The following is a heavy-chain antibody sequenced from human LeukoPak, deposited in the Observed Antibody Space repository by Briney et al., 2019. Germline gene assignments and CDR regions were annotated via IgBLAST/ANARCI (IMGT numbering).Heavy chain of an antibody. CDR2: VQTSGST. Sequence: SETLSLTCTVSGGSISNYYWSWIRQPAGRGLEWIGRVQTSGSTKYNPSLKSRVTMSVDTSKNQFSLKLSSVTAADTAVYYCARDVGSPDAFDIWGQGTMVIVSS. D-gene: IGHD3-10*01. J-gene: IGHJ3*02. CDR3: ARDVGSPDAFDI. V-gene: IGHV4-4*07. CDR1: GGSISNYY.